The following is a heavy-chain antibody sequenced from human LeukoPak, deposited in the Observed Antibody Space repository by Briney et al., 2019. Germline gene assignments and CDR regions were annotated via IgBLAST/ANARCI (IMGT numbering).Heavy chain of an antibody. J-gene: IGHJ4*02. Sequence: AASVKVSCKASGYTFTGYYMHWVRQAPGQGLEWMGWINPNSGGTNYAQKFQGGVTMTRDTSISTAYMELSRLRSDDTAVYYCAREGYSSGLNFDYWGQGTLVTVSS. CDR3: AREGYSSGLNFDY. CDR1: GYTFTGYY. CDR2: INPNSGGT. D-gene: IGHD6-19*01. V-gene: IGHV1-2*02.